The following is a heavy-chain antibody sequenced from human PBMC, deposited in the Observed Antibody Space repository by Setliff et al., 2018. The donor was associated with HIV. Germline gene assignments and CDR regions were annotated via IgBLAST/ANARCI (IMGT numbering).Heavy chain of an antibody. CDR2: INPGDGST. J-gene: IGHJ5*02. CDR3: ATQFKTTKAFDP. V-gene: IGHV1-46*01. CDR1: GYTFTSYY. Sequence: ASVKVSCKASGYTFTSYYIYWVRQAPGQGLQWMGIINPGDGSTIYAQKFQGRVTMTRDTSTSTLYMELSSLRSEDTAVYYCATQFKTTKAFDPWGQGTLVTVSS. D-gene: IGHD4-17*01.